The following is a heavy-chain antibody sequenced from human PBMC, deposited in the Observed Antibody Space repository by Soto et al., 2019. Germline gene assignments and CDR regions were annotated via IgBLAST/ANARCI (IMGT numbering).Heavy chain of an antibody. D-gene: IGHD3-22*01. V-gene: IGHV1-69*12. CDR1: GGSLSNFG. Sequence: QVQLVQSGAEVKKPGCSVKVSCTASGGSLSNFGISWVRQAPGQGLEWMGAIIPVFGTPNYAQKFQDRVTINADESTTTVYMELRSLTSEDTAVYYCARGDATKIVVTTYYAMDVWGQGTTVTVSS. CDR2: IIPVFGTP. CDR3: ARGDATKIVVTTYYAMDV. J-gene: IGHJ6*02.